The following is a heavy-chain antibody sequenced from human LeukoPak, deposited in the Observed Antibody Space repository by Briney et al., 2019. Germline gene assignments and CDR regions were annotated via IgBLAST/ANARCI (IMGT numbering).Heavy chain of an antibody. CDR2: ITASGTAM. CDR1: GFTFNNAW. Sequence: GGSLRLSCAASGFTFNNAWMNWVRQAPGKGLEWVSHITASGTAMFYADSVKGRFTISRDNAKNSLYLQMNSLRDEDTAVYYCASSGSYRFDYWGQGTLVTVSS. J-gene: IGHJ4*02. CDR3: ASSGSYRFDY. D-gene: IGHD1-26*01. V-gene: IGHV3-48*02.